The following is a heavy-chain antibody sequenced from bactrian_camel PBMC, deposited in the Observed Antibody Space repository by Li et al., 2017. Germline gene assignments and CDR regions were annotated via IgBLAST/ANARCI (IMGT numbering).Heavy chain of an antibody. J-gene: IGHJ6*01. CDR1: GFTFDDYA. CDR2: IYSDPGSA. Sequence: VQLVESGGGLVQPGGSLRLSCAASGFTFDDYAMGWIRQPPGKGLEWVSSIYSDPGSADYADSVKGRFTISKDNAKNTLLLQMSSLRPDDTAVYYCAARGDGTGAPSFGYWGQGTQVTVS. CDR3: AARGDGTGAPSFGY. V-gene: IGHV3-1*01. D-gene: IGHD3*01.